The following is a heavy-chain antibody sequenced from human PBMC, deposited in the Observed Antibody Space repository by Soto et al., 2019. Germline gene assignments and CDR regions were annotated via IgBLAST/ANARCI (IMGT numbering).Heavy chain of an antibody. CDR2: MSGRSGDP. CDR1: GYHFNKFA. V-gene: IGHV1-18*01. Sequence: QVQFVQSGGEVKKTGASVRVSCQASGYHFNKFAIHWVRQTPVHGLEWLGRMSGRSGDPNCAPTVGNQITMATATSNHPAYMELRSVRFDDTNVYYCAKVGGHGTEKTQWGLDDGGQWSEVTV. J-gene: IGHJ6*02. CDR3: AKVGGHGTEKTQWGLDD. D-gene: IGHD1-26*01.